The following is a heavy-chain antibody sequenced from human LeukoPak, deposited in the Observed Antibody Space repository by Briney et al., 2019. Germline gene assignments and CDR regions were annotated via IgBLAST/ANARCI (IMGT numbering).Heavy chain of an antibody. D-gene: IGHD1-26*01. Sequence: GGSLRLSCVLSGFTFSSFTMHWVRQAPGKGLEWVSSISGSGSHTYHGDSLKGRFTVSRDNAKNSLYLQMNSLRVDDTAVYYCAAGRWELLRMDHWGQGALVTVSS. CDR2: ISGSGSHT. J-gene: IGHJ4*02. V-gene: IGHV3-21*01. CDR3: AAGRWELLRMDH. CDR1: GFTFSSFT.